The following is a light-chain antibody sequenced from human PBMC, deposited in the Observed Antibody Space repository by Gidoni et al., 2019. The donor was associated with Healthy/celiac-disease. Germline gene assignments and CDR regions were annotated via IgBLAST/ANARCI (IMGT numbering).Light chain of an antibody. CDR1: QSISSY. V-gene: IGKV1-39*01. J-gene: IGKJ1*01. Sequence: DIQMTQSSSSLSASVGDRVPITCRASQSISSYLNWYQQKPGKAPKLLIYAASSLQSGVPSRFSGSGSGTDFTLTISSLQPEDFATYYCQQRYSTPPWTFGQGTKVEIK. CDR2: AAS. CDR3: QQRYSTPPWT.